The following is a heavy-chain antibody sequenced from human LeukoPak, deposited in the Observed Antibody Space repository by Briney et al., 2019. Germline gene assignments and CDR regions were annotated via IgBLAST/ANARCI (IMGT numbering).Heavy chain of an antibody. V-gene: IGHV3-48*01. D-gene: IGHD3-10*01. CDR1: GFNYSSYT. CDR2: ISASRGIT. J-gene: IGHJ1*01. CDR3: ARDSAGLYYYGSGSPEYFQH. Sequence: GGSLRLSCAASGFNYSSYTMNWVRQAPGMGLEWLSYISASRGITYYADSVKGRFTISRDNAKNSLYLQMNSLRSEDTAVYYCARDSAGLYYYGSGSPEYFQHWGQGTLVTVSS.